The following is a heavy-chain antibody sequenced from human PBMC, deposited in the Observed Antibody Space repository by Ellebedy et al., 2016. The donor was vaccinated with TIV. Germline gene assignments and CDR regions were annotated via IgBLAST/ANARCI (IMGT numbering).Heavy chain of an antibody. Sequence: SETLSLTCTVSGGSISSSSYYWGWIRQSPGKGLEWIGSIYYSGSTYYNPSLKSRVTISVDTSKNQFSLQLNSVIPDDTAVYYCARGWFGSGMGVWGQGTTVTVSS. CDR2: IYYSGST. J-gene: IGHJ6*02. V-gene: IGHV4-39*07. CDR1: GGSISSSSYY. CDR3: ARGWFGSGMGV. D-gene: IGHD3-16*01.